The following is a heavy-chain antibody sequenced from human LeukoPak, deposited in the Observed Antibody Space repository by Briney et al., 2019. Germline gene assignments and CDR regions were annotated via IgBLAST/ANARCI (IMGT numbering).Heavy chain of an antibody. CDR3: ARENIVSTRDFDY. CDR1: GGSINSGSYY. Sequence: SETLSLTCIVSGGSINSGSYYWGWIHQPPGKGLAWIGSLFYTGNTYYNPSLKSRVTISVDTSKNQFSLKLSSVTAADTAVYYCARENIVSTRDFDYWGQGTLVTVSS. J-gene: IGHJ4*02. CDR2: LFYTGNT. V-gene: IGHV4-39*07. D-gene: IGHD5/OR15-5a*01.